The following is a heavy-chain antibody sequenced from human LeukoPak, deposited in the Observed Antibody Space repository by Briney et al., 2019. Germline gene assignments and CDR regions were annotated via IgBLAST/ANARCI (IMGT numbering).Heavy chain of an antibody. CDR1: GFTFSSYT. J-gene: IGHJ4*02. D-gene: IGHD6-19*01. V-gene: IGHV3-21*01. Sequence: GGSLRLSCAASGFTFSSYTMNWVRQIPGKGLEWVSSISSSSSYIYYAGSVKGRFTISRDNAKDSLYLQMNSLRAEDTAIYYCARDSSGWSRFDDWGQGTLVTVSS. CDR3: ARDSSGWSRFDD. CDR2: ISSSSSYI.